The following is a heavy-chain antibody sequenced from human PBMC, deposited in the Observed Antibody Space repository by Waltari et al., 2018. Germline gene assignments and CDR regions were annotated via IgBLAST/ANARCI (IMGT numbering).Heavy chain of an antibody. CDR3: ARGRYRWYFDL. D-gene: IGHD1-1*01. CDR2: IYYSGST. CDR1: GGSNSSRSYY. J-gene: IGHJ2*01. Sequence: QLQLQESGPGLVKPSETLSLTCTVPGGSNSSRSYYWGWIRQPPGKGLEWIGSIYYSGSTYYNPSLKSRVTISVDTSKNQFSLKLSSVTAADTAVYYCARGRYRWYFDLWGRGTLVTVSS. V-gene: IGHV4-39*07.